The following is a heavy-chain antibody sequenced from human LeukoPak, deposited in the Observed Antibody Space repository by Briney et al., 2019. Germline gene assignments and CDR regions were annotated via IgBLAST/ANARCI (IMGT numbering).Heavy chain of an antibody. CDR1: GFNYNTYW. V-gene: IGHV3-7*03. CDR3: TRDYRGTFDY. J-gene: IGHJ4*02. CDR2: IKQDGSEK. D-gene: IGHD1-26*01. Sequence: GGSLRLSCVASGFNYNTYWMSWVRQAPGKELEWVANIKQDGSEKNYVDSVKGRFTISRDNAKNSLYLQMNSLRAEDTAIYYCTRDYRGTFDYWGQGTLVTVSS.